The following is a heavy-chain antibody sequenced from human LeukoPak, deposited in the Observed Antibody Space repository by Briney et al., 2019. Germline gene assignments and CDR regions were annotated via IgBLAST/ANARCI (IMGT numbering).Heavy chain of an antibody. Sequence: GESLKISCKGSGYSFTSYWIGWVRQMPGKGLEWMGIIYPGDSDTRYSPSFQGQVTISADKSISTAYLQWSSLKASDTAMYYCAKHVGDSYYYYYYMDVWGKGTTVTVSS. CDR3: AKHVGDSYYYYYYMDV. CDR2: IYPGDSDT. V-gene: IGHV5-51*01. CDR1: GYSFTSYW. D-gene: IGHD2-21*02. J-gene: IGHJ6*03.